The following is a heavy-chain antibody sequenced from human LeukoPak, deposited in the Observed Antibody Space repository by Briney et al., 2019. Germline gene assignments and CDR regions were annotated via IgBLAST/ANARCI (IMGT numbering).Heavy chain of an antibody. J-gene: IGHJ5*02. CDR2: MNPNSGNT. CDR1: GYTFTSYD. CDR3: ARDYFTFTSKSYNFFDP. D-gene: IGHD1-20*01. Sequence: ASVKVSCKASGYTFTSYDINWVRQATGQGLEWMGWMNPNSGNTGYAQKFQGRVTITRNTSISTAYMELSSLRSEDTAVYFCARDYFTFTSKSYNFFDPWGQGTLVTVSS. V-gene: IGHV1-8*03.